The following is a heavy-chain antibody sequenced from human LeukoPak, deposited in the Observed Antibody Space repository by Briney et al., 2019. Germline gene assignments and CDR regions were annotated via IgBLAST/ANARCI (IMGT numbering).Heavy chain of an antibody. D-gene: IGHD6-19*01. V-gene: IGHV4-59*01. Sequence: PSAPLSLTCTASGGSFSTYYWSWIRQTPGKRLEWIGYIYYSGSTDYNPSLKSRVTMSLDTSKNQFSLNLRSVTAADTAVYYCAREAPWGSGWTYFDYWGQGSLVSVSS. CDR2: IYYSGST. CDR1: GGSFSTYY. CDR3: AREAPWGSGWTYFDY. J-gene: IGHJ4*02.